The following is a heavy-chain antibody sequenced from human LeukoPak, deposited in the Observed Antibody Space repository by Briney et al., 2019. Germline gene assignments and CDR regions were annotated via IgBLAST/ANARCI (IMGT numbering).Heavy chain of an antibody. V-gene: IGHV5-51*01. D-gene: IGHD1-26*01. CDR3: ARGLSGSYNQLGDY. J-gene: IGHJ4*02. CDR1: GYSFTSYW. Sequence: GESLKISCKGSGYSFTSYWIGWVRQVPGKGLEGMGIIYPGESDTRYSPSFQGQVTISADKSISTAYLQWSRLKASDTAMYYCARGLSGSYNQLGDYWGQGTLVTVSS. CDR2: IYPGESDT.